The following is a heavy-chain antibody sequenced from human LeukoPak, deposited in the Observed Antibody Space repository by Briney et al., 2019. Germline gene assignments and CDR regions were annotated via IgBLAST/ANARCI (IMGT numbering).Heavy chain of an antibody. CDR2: ISYDGSNK. V-gene: IGHV3-30-3*01. J-gene: IGHJ4*02. D-gene: IGHD2-15*01. Sequence: PGRSLRHSCAASGFTFSSYAMHWVRQAPGKGLEWVAVISYDGSNKYYADSVKGRFTISRDNSKNTLYLQMNSLRAEDTAVYYCARVADDYWGQGTLVTVSS. CDR3: ARVADDY. CDR1: GFTFSSYA.